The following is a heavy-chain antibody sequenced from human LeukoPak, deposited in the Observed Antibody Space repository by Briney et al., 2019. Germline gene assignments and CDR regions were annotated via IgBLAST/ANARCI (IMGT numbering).Heavy chain of an antibody. CDR1: GFAFNVFG. CDR3: ARKLMSSRRFEY. D-gene: IGHD2-8*01. J-gene: IGHJ4*02. CDR2: IKADGVFA. Sequence: GRSLRLSCEGSGFAFNVFGMHWIRQAPGKGLEWVAFIKADGVFANYAEAVKGRFTISRDNSDNTVFLQMESVRPDDTAVYYCARKLMSSRRFEYWGQGTLVTVSS. V-gene: IGHV3-30*03.